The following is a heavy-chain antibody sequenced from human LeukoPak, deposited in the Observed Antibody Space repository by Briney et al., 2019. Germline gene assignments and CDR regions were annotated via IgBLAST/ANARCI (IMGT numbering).Heavy chain of an antibody. CDR1: GFTFSSYS. J-gene: IGHJ4*02. V-gene: IGHV3-21*01. D-gene: IGHD6-13*01. Sequence: SGGSLRLSCAASGFTFSSYSMNWVRQAPGKGLEWVSSISSSSSYIYYADSVKGRFTISRDNAKNSLYLQMNSLRAEDTAVYYCARPGIAAANFAYWGQGTLVTVSS. CDR3: ARPGIAAANFAY. CDR2: ISSSSSYI.